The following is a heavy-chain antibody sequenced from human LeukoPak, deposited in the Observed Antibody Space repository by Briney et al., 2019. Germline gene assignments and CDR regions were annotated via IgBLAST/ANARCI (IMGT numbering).Heavy chain of an antibody. V-gene: IGHV3-21*01. CDR2: ISAISTYI. CDR1: GFTFSSHS. Sequence: PGGSLRLSCAASGFTFSSHSMNWVRQADREGLEWVASISAISTYIYYADSVKGRFSISRDNAKNSLFLQMNSLRAEDTALYYCARDRSTNSYAEYFFDYWGQGTLVTVSS. D-gene: IGHD5-18*01. CDR3: ARDRSTNSYAEYFFDY. J-gene: IGHJ4*02.